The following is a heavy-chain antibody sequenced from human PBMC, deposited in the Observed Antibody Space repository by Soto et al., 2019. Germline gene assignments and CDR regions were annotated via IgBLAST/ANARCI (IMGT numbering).Heavy chain of an antibody. CDR2: LYYSGNT. J-gene: IGHJ4*02. V-gene: IGHV4-59*01. CDR1: GGSISPFY. Sequence: SETLSLTCTVSGGSISPFYWSWVRQPPGKGLEWIGYLYYSGNTNYNPSLKSRVTISVDASKNQVSLRLTSVTAADTAVYYCARVGGVAARAFDYWGQGTVVTVSS. CDR3: ARVGGVAARAFDY. D-gene: IGHD2-15*01.